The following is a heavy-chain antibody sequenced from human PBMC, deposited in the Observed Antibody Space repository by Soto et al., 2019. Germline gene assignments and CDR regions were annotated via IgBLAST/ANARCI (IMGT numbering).Heavy chain of an antibody. CDR3: ARDAGYCNSVSCYPYNMDV. D-gene: IGHD2-15*01. CDR2: IYYSGNT. CDR1: GESISSGDHY. V-gene: IGHV4-30-4*01. J-gene: IGHJ6*02. Sequence: SETLSLTCTVSGESISSGDHYWSWVRQSPGEGLEWIGFIYYSGNTYYNPSLKSRVSMSVDTSNNQFSLKLNSVTAADTAVYYCARDAGYCNSVSCYPYNMDVWGQGTTVTSP.